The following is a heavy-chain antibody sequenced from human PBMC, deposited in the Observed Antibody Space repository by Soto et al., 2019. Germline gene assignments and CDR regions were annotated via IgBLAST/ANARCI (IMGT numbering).Heavy chain of an antibody. Sequence: ETLSLTCPVSGGSISSYYVSWIRQSSGKGLEWIGRIDTSGTTNYNPSLKSRVTMSVDASRNHFSLNLSYVTAADTAVYYCERGTRGYVYYHGMDAWGQGTKVTVYS. CDR3: ERGTRGYVYYHGMDA. J-gene: IGHJ6*02. V-gene: IGHV4-4*07. CDR1: GGSISSYY. D-gene: IGHD3-10*01. CDR2: IDTSGTT.